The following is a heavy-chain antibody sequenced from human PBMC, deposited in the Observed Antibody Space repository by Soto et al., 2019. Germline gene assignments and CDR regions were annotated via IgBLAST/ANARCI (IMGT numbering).Heavy chain of an antibody. V-gene: IGHV1-3*01. CDR1: GYTFTNYA. D-gene: IGHD2-2*01. CDR3: ARGHLAVVPVASWFYYMDV. J-gene: IGHJ6*03. CDR2: INAGNGNT. Sequence: QVQLVQSGAEVEKPGASVKVSCKASGYTFTNYAVHWVGQAPGQRLEWMGWINAGNGNTRFSQNLQGRVTITRDTSARTVYMELSSLRSEDTAVYYCARGHLAVVPVASWFYYMDVWGKGTTVTVSS.